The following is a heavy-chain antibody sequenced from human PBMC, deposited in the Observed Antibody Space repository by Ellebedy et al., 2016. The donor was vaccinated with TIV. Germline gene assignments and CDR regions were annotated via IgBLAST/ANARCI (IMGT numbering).Heavy chain of an antibody. CDR2: IYSAGIT. CDR1: GFNVSGHS. CDR3: ARDLRMYYCDY. Sequence: GESLKISCAVSGFNVSGHSMTWVPQAPGRGLEWVSLIYSAGITYYADSVKGRFTISRDSSKNTVYLQMNNLRAEDTAVYYCARDLRMYYCDYWGQGTLVTVSS. J-gene: IGHJ4*02. V-gene: IGHV3-53*01.